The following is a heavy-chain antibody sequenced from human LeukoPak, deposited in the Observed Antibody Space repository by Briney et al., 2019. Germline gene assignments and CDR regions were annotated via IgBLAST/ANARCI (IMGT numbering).Heavy chain of an antibody. CDR3: ARTHRHYGSGSYSNAFDI. CDR2: ISSSGSTI. D-gene: IGHD3-10*01. J-gene: IGHJ3*02. V-gene: IGHV3-48*03. CDR1: GFTFSSYE. Sequence: GGSLRLSCAASGFTFSSYEMNWVRQAPGKGLEWVSYISSSGSTIYYADSVKGRFTISRDNAKNSLYLQMNSLGAEDTAVYYCARTHRHYGSGSYSNAFDIWGQGTMVTVSS.